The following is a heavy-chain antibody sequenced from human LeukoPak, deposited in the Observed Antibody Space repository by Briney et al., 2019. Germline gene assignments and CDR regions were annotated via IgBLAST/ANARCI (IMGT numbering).Heavy chain of an antibody. CDR2: IYYSGST. Sequence: SETLSLTCTVFGGSISSYYWSWIRQPPGKGLEWIGYIYYSGSTNYNPSLKSRVPISVDTSKNQFSLKLSSVTAADTAVYYCARAEQQLTHYGMDVWGQGTTVTVSS. CDR1: GGSISSYY. D-gene: IGHD6-13*01. J-gene: IGHJ6*02. V-gene: IGHV4-59*01. CDR3: ARAEQQLTHYGMDV.